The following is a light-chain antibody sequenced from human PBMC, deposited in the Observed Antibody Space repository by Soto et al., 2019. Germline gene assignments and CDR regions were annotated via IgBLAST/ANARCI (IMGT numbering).Light chain of an antibody. V-gene: IGLV2-14*01. J-gene: IGLJ1*01. CDR3: SSYTSSLYV. CDR1: SSDVGGYNY. Sequence: SVLTQPASVSGFPGQSITISCTGTSSDVGGYNYVSWYQQHPGKAPKLMIYDVSNRPSGVSNRFSGSKSGNTASLTISGLQAEDEADYYCSSYTSSLYVFGTGTKVTVL. CDR2: DVS.